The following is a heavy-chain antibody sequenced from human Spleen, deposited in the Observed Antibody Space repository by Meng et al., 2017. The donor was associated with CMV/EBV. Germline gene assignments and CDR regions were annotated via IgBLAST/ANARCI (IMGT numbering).Heavy chain of an antibody. V-gene: IGHV4-59*01. CDR1: GGSISSYY. CDR3: ARGYYGSGGH. D-gene: IGHD3-10*01. CDR2: IYYGGST. Sequence: SETLSLTCAVSGGSISSYYWSWIRQPPGKGLEWIGYIYYGGSTNYSPSLKSRVTISADTSKNQFSLKLSSVTAADTAVYYCARGYYGSGGHWGQGTLVTVSS. J-gene: IGHJ4*02.